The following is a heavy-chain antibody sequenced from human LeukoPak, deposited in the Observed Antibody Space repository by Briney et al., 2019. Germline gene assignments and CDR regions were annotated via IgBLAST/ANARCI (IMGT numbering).Heavy chain of an antibody. D-gene: IGHD6-13*01. V-gene: IGHV4-59*08. CDR3: ARHGPYSSSWYGYFDY. Sequence: SETLSLTCTASGGSISGFYWSWLRQPPGKGLEWIGHIYHSGSTNYNPSLKSRVTISVDTSKNQFSLKVSSLTAANTAVYYCARHGPYSSSWYGYFDYWGQGTLVTVSS. J-gene: IGHJ4*02. CDR2: IYHSGST. CDR1: GGSISGFY.